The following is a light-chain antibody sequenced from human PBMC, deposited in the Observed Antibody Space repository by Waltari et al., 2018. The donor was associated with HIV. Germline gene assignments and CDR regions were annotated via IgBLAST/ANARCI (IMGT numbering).Light chain of an antibody. CDR1: SSAVGGYNY. CDR2: PVS. V-gene: IGLV2-14*03. CDR3: SSYTSSRSYV. Sequence: QSALTHPASVSASPGHSITIACTGTSSAVGGYNYVSWYQQHPGKAPKLLIYPVSNRPSGVSNRFSGSKSGNKASLTISGLQAEDEADYYCSSYTSSRSYVFGTGTRVTV. J-gene: IGLJ1*01.